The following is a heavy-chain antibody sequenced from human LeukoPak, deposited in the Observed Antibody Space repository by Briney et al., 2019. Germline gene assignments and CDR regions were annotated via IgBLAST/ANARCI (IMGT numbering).Heavy chain of an antibody. J-gene: IGHJ4*02. V-gene: IGHV4-59*01. CDR2: IYYSGST. Sequence: SETLSLTCTVSGGSISNYYWSWIRQPPGKGLEWIGYIYYSGSTNYNPSLKSRVTISVNTSKNQFFLKLSSVTAADTAVYYCASRKLGNDYWGQGTLVTVSS. CDR3: ASRKLGNDY. D-gene: IGHD7-27*01. CDR1: GGSISNYY.